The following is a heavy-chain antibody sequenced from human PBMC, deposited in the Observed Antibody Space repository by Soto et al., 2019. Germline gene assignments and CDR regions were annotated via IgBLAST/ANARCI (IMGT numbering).Heavy chain of an antibody. CDR2: INPGGGST. Sequence: ASVRGACKSAGSTFTSDWMHWVRQGPAQGLEGLGVINPGGGSTTYAEKFEARVSMTRDTSTSTVYMELSSLRSDDTPLEDCARTRAKALNADLDSWGQGTLVTVSS. CDR3: ARTRAKALNADLDS. J-gene: IGHJ4*02. D-gene: IGHD2-21*01. CDR1: GSTFTSDW. V-gene: IGHV1-46*01.